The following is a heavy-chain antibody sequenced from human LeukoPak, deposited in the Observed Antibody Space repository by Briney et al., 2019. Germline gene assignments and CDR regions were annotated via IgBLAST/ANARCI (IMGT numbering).Heavy chain of an antibody. J-gene: IGHJ4*02. V-gene: IGHV3-21*01. CDR3: ARGDWKGAMLPPFDC. Sequence: GGSLRLSCAASGFTFSTYSMTWVRQAPGKGLEWVASISSSSYADSVKGRFTISRDNAKSSLYLQINSLRAEDTAVYYCARGDWKGAMLPPFDCWGQGTLVTVSS. D-gene: IGHD1-1*01. CDR1: GFTFSTYS. CDR2: ISSSS.